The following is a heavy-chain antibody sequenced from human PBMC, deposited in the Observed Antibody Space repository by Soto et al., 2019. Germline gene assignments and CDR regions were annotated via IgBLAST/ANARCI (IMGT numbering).Heavy chain of an antibody. V-gene: IGHV1-69*01. CDR3: AGSTGGGTVGAIDY. Sequence: QVQLVQSGAEVKKPGSSVKVSCKASGGTFSSYAISWVRQAPGQGLEWMGGIIPIFGTANYAQKFQGRVTITADESTSTAYMELGSLRSEDRAVYYCAGSTGGGTVGAIDYWGQGTLVTVSS. J-gene: IGHJ4*02. D-gene: IGHD1-26*01. CDR2: IIPIFGTA. CDR1: GGTFSSYA.